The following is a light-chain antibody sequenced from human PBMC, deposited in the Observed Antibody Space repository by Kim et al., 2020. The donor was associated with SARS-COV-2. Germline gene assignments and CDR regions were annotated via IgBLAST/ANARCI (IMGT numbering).Light chain of an antibody. V-gene: IGLV3-25*03. CDR1: ALSHQY. J-gene: IGLJ2*01. CDR2: SDN. CDR3: QSTDRSGSYIV. Sequence: SYELTQAPSVSVSPGQTARITCSGDALSHQYAHWYQQKPGQAPVLLMSSDNERPSEIPERFSGSSSGTTVTLTITGVKAEDEADYYCQSTDRSGSYIVFGSGTKLTVL.